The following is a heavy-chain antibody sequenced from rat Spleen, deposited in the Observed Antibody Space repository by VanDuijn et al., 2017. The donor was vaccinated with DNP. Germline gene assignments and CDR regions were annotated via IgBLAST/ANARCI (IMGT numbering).Heavy chain of an antibody. CDR1: GFTFSDYY. CDR3: EEKGTISPYYYDMDA. J-gene: IGHJ4*01. CDR2: ISYNGGTP. Sequence: EVQLVESGGGLVQPGRSLKLSCAVSGFTFSDYYMAWVHQAPAKGLEWVATISYNGGTPYYRDSVKGRFTISRDNAQSTLYLQMDSLRSEDTATYYCEEKGTISPYYYDMDAGGQGVSDNVS. V-gene: IGHV5-7*01.